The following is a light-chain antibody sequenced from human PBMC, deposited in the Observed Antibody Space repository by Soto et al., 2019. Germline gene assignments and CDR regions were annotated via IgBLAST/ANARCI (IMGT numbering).Light chain of an antibody. Sequence: QSALTQPASVSGSPGQSITISCTGTSSDVGGYNYVSWYQQHPGKAPKLMIYEVSNRPSGVSNRFSGSKSGNTASLTISGLQAEYEADYYCSSYTSRNTLDYVFGTGTKLTVL. CDR3: SSYTSRNTLDYV. CDR2: EVS. V-gene: IGLV2-14*01. J-gene: IGLJ1*01. CDR1: SSDVGGYNY.